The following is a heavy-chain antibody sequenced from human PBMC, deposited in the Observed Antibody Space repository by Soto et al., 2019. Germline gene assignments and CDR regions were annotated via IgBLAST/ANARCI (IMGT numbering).Heavy chain of an antibody. CDR3: ASLRDIVLVPAARPDYYGMDV. D-gene: IGHD2-2*01. J-gene: IGHJ6*02. CDR2: ISYDGSNK. CDR1: GFTFSSYG. Sequence: QVQLVESGGGVVQPGRSLRLSCAASGFTFSSYGMHWVRQAPGKGLEWVAVISYDGSNKYYADSVKGRFTISRDNSKNSLDLQMKSLRAEDTAVYYCASLRDIVLVPAARPDYYGMDVWGQGTTVTVSS. V-gene: IGHV3-30*03.